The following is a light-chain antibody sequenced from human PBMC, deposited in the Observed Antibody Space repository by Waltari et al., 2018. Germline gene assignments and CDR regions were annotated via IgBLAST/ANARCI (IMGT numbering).Light chain of an antibody. CDR1: SNDVGGYNS. CDR2: DVS. J-gene: IGLJ2*01. V-gene: IGLV2-14*01. CDR3: SSQSSNVVVL. Sequence: QSALTQPASVSGSPGQSVTIFCAGTSNDVGGYNSVSWYQEHPGQAPRVIIYDVSDRPSGVSDRFSGSKSGNTASLTISGLQAEDEADYYCSSQSSNVVVLFGGGTKPTVL.